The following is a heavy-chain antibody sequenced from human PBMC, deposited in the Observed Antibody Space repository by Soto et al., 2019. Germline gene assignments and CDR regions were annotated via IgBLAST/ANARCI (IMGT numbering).Heavy chain of an antibody. J-gene: IGHJ4*02. CDR2: ISDRDRGSVT. CDR3: ARESXANPDY. D-gene: IGHD5-12*01. V-gene: IGHV3-11*01. CDR1: XXXXXXHF. Sequence: QVQLVESGGGLVKPGGSLRLSXAXXXXXXXXHFXXXIRQXXGXGLEWVSYISDRDRGSVTHYGDSVKGRFTISRDNAKNSLYLQMNSLRVEDTXVYYCARESXANPDYWGQGTLVTVSS.